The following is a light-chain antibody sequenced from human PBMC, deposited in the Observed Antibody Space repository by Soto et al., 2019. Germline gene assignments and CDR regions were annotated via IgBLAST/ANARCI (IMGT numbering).Light chain of an antibody. CDR3: TAFSANRVYL. J-gene: IGLJ1*01. V-gene: IGLV2-14*01. Sequence: QSALTQPASVSGSPGQSITISCTGTSSDVGNYKYVSWYQQHPGKAPKLMIYEVSNRPSGVSNRFSGSKSGNTASLTISGLQAEDEADYYCTAFSANRVYLFGPGTKVTVL. CDR2: EVS. CDR1: SSDVGNYKY.